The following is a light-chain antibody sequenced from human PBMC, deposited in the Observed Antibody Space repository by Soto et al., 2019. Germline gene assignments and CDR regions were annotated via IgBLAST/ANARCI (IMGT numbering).Light chain of an antibody. CDR1: QSVTNN. V-gene: IGKV3-15*01. CDR3: QQYNNWPQWT. J-gene: IGKJ1*01. Sequence: EIVMTQSPDTLSVSPGERATLSCRATQSVTNNLAWYQQRPGQPPRLLIYGASTRATGIPARFSGSGSGTEFTLTINSLQPEDFAVYYCQQYNNWPQWTFXQGTKVNIK. CDR2: GAS.